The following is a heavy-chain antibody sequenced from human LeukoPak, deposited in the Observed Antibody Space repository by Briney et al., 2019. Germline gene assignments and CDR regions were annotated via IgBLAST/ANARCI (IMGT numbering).Heavy chain of an antibody. CDR3: ARDPPIGYCSGGSCYSND. CDR2: ISYDGSNK. J-gene: IGHJ4*02. CDR1: GFTSSSYG. Sequence: GGSLRLSCAASGFTSSSYGMHWVRQAPGKGLEWVAVISYDGSNKYYADSVKGRFTISRDNSKNTLYLQMNSLRAEDTAVYYCARDPPIGYCSGGSCYSNDWGQGTLVTVSS. V-gene: IGHV3-30*03. D-gene: IGHD2-15*01.